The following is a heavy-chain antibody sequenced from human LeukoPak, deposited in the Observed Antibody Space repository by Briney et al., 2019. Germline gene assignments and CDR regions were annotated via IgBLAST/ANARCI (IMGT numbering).Heavy chain of an antibody. D-gene: IGHD3-10*01. Sequence: PGGSLRLSCEASGFTFTTYWIHWVRQGPGKGLVWVSRIKYDGSTSNYADSVKGRFTISRDNAKNTVYLQMNSLRVEDTAVYYCARDHIMVRGGMGVWGQGTTVTVSS. CDR2: IKYDGSTS. CDR1: GFTFTTYW. CDR3: ARDHIMVRGGMGV. J-gene: IGHJ6*02. V-gene: IGHV3-74*01.